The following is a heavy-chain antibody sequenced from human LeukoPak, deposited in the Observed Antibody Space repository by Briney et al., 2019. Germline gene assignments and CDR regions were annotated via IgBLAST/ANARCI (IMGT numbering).Heavy chain of an antibody. D-gene: IGHD3-16*02. CDR1: VGTFSSYA. V-gene: IGHV1-69*13. CDR2: IIPIFGTA. Sequence: SVKVSCKASVGTFSSYAISWVRQAPGQGLEWMGGIIPIFGTANYAQKFQGRVTITADESTSTAYMELSSLRSEDTAVYYCARTSYDYVWGSYRLFDYWGQGTLVTVSS. CDR3: ARTSYDYVWGSYRLFDY. J-gene: IGHJ4*02.